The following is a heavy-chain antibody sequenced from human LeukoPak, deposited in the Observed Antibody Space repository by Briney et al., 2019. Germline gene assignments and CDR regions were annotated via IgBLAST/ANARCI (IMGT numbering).Heavy chain of an antibody. D-gene: IGHD4-17*01. V-gene: IGHV1-2*02. CDR2: INPNSGGT. CDR1: GYTFTGYY. J-gene: IGHJ4*02. CDR3: ARSLKLTTVTTVYSY. Sequence: ASVTVSCKASGYTFTGYYMHWVRQAPGQGLEWMGWINPNSGGTNYAQKFQGRVTMTRDTSISTAYMELSRLRSDDTAVYYCARSLKLTTVTTVYSYWGQGTLVTVSS.